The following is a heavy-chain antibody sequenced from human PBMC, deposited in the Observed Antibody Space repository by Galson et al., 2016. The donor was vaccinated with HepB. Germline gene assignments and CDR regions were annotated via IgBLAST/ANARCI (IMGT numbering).Heavy chain of an antibody. J-gene: IGHJ4*02. V-gene: IGHV3-21*01. CDR3: ARGCRGGSCIDS. CDR2: TSIRSTYI. D-gene: IGHD2-15*01. CDR1: GFALTNFS. Sequence: SLRLSCAASGFALTNFSMHWVRQAPGKGLEWVSSTSIRSTYIYSADSVRGRFTISRDNAKSSLYLQMSNLRADDTAVYYCARGCRGGSCIDSWGQGTLVTVSS.